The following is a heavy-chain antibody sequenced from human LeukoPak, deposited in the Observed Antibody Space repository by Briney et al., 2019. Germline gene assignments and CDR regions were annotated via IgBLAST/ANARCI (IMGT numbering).Heavy chain of an antibody. J-gene: IGHJ4*02. CDR1: GFTVSSNY. CDR2: IYSGGTT. Sequence: GGSLRLSCAASGFTVSSNYMSWVRQAPGKGLEWVSVIYSGGTTYYADSVKGRFTISRDNSQNTLYLQMNSLRAEDTAVYYCASDHSNSWYPYYLDYWGQGTLVTVSS. CDR3: ASDHSNSWYPYYLDY. V-gene: IGHV3-66*01. D-gene: IGHD6-13*01.